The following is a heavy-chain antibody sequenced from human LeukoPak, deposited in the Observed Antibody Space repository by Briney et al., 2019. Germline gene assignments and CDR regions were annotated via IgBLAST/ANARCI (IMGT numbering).Heavy chain of an antibody. J-gene: IGHJ2*01. D-gene: IGHD6-19*01. CDR2: ISGSGGST. V-gene: IGHV3-23*01. Sequence: PGGSLRLSCAASGFTFSSYAMSWVRQAPGKGLEWVSAISGSGGSTYYADSVKGRFTISRDNSKNTLYLQMNSLRAEDTAVYYCAKDLEGPYSSGWYAWYFDLWGRGTLVTVSS. CDR3: AKDLEGPYSSGWYAWYFDL. CDR1: GFTFSSYA.